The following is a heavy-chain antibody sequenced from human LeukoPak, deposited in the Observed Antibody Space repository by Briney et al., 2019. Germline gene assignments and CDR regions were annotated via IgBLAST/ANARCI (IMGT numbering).Heavy chain of an antibody. CDR2: IWYDGSNK. Sequence: GGSPRLSCAASGFTFSSYGMHWVRQAPGKGLEWVAVIWYDGSNKYYADSVKGRFTISRDNSKNTLYLQMNSLRAEDTAVYYCAKGFFSVDYWGQGTLVTVSS. CDR3: AKGFFSVDY. J-gene: IGHJ4*02. D-gene: IGHD3-10*01. CDR1: GFTFSSYG. V-gene: IGHV3-30*02.